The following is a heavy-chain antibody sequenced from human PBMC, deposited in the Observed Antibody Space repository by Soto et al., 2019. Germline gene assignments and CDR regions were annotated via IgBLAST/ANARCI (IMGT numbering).Heavy chain of an antibody. J-gene: IGHJ4*02. CDR2: ISWNSGSI. CDR1: GFTFDDYA. D-gene: IGHD3-10*01. CDR3: AKDSLWFGESYFDY. V-gene: IGHV3-9*01. Sequence: GGSLRLSCAASGFTFDDYAMHWVRQAPGKGLEWVSGISWNSGSIGYADSVKGRFTISRDNAKNSLYLQMNSLRAEDTALYYCAKDSLWFGESYFDYWGQGTLVTGSS.